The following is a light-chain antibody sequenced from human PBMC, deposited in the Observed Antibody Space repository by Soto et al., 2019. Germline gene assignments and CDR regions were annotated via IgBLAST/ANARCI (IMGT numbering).Light chain of an antibody. Sequence: EIVLTQSPGTLSLSPGERATLSCRASQSVSSGHLAWYQQKPGQAPRLLIFGASSRATGIPDRFSGSGSGTDFDLTINRLEPEDSAVYYCQQYGSSPWTFGQGTKVEI. CDR3: QQYGSSPWT. CDR2: GAS. V-gene: IGKV3-20*01. J-gene: IGKJ1*01. CDR1: QSVSSGH.